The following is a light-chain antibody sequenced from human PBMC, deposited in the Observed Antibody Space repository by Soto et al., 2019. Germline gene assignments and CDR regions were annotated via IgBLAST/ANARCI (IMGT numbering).Light chain of an antibody. J-gene: IGKJ1*01. V-gene: IGKV1-39*01. CDR2: TAS. Sequence: DTEMAQTPSSLSASVGDRVTITCRASQSITTDLNWYQQKPGKAPKLLMHTASAFQSGVPSRFSGSASGTNFTLTITSLQPEDVATYYCEQSYASPRTFGQGTKVDIK. CDR3: EQSYASPRT. CDR1: QSITTD.